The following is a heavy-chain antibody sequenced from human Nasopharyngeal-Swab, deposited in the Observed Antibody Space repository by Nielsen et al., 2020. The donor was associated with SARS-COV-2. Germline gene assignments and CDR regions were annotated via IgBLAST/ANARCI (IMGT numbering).Heavy chain of an antibody. D-gene: IGHD6-19*01. Sequence: ESLKISCAASGFTVSSKYMSWVRHSPNKGLEWASVIYAAGQTFYTDSVKGRFIISRDDSKNTVFLQMNSLRAEDTAVYYCATLGAPGGWYFHYWGQGTLVTVSS. CDR1: GFTVSSKY. CDR3: ATLGAPGGWYFHY. CDR2: IYAAGQT. J-gene: IGHJ4*02. V-gene: IGHV3-53*01.